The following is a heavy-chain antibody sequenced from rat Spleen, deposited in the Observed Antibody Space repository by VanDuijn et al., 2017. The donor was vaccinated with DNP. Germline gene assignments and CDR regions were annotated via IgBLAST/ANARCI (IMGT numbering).Heavy chain of an antibody. V-gene: IGHV5-31*01. CDR3: ARAKYSSHYWYFDF. CDR2: IFSSGGNT. CDR1: GFTFNNYW. Sequence: EVQLVESGGDLVQPGRSLKLSCVASGFTFNNYWMTWIRQVPGKGLEWVASIFSSGGNTYYPDSVKGRFTISSDNAKNTLYLQMNSLRSEDTATYYCARAKYSSHYWYFDFWGPGTMVTVSS. J-gene: IGHJ1*01. D-gene: IGHD1-2*01.